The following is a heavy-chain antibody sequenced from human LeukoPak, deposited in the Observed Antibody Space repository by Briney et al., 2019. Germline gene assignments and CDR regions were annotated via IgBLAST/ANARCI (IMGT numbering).Heavy chain of an antibody. Sequence: ASLKVSPKASGYTLTGYYMHCVRQAPRQGLERMGWINPNRGGTNYAQKLQGRVTMTRDTSISTAYMELSRLRSDDTAAYYCARDSLIGGYGLAGDSYYYGMDVWGQGPTVTVSS. D-gene: IGHD6-25*01. J-gene: IGHJ6*02. CDR3: ARDSLIGGYGLAGDSYYYGMDV. V-gene: IGHV1-2*02. CDR2: INPNRGGT. CDR1: GYTLTGYY.